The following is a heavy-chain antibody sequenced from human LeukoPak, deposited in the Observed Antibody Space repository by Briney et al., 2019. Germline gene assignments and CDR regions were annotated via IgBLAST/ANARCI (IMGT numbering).Heavy chain of an antibody. D-gene: IGHD6-19*01. CDR1: GYTPTELS. CDR3: ATHPRLDPDY. Sequence: ASVKVSCKASGYTPTELSMHWVRHAPGKGREWVGGFDPEVVETIYTQTLEDRVRMTEDTSTGTAYIWLGSLRSEGTSVNLCATHPRLDPDYWGQGPLVTVSS. CDR2: FDPEVVET. V-gene: IGHV1-24*01. J-gene: IGHJ4*02.